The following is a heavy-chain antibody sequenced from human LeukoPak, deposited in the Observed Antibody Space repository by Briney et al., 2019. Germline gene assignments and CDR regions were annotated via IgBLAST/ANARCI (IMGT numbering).Heavy chain of an antibody. D-gene: IGHD6-19*01. CDR2: IYYSGST. Sequence: NPSETLSLTCTVSGGSISSYYWSWIRQPPGKGLEWIGYIYYSGSTNYNPSLKSRVTISVDTSKNQFSLKLSSVTAADTAVYYCASSGGSGWYGRWGQGTLVTVSS. V-gene: IGHV4-59*01. CDR3: ASSGGSGWYGR. J-gene: IGHJ4*02. CDR1: GGSISSYY.